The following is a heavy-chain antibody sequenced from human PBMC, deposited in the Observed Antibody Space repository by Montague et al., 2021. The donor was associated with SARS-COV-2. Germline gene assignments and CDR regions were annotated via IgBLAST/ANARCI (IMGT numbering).Heavy chain of an antibody. J-gene: IGHJ5*02. Sequence: SDTLSLTCSVSGDSISTSTFYWGWIRQSPGKGLEWIGTISYNGRTFYNPSLRSRLTISVDPSENQFSLKLNSVTAAGTAVYYCTRLALLVAGGIGCFDPWGQGTLVTVSS. D-gene: IGHD1-1*01. CDR2: ISYNGRT. V-gene: IGHV4-39*01. CDR1: GDSISTSTFY. CDR3: TRLALLVAGGIGCFDP.